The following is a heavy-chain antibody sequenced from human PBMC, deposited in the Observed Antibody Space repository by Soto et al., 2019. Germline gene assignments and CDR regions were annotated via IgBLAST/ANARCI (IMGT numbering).Heavy chain of an antibody. CDR2: ISHDGNYK. J-gene: IGHJ4*02. CDR3: ARDFYYYDSSGYYSSEYYFDW. D-gene: IGHD3-22*01. V-gene: IGHV3-33*05. Sequence: GGSLRLSCAAYGLSFSNYGMHWVRQAPGKGLEWVAVISHDGNYKFYADSVKGRFTISRDNSMNTLYLQMNSLRAEDTALYYCARDFYYYDSSGYYSSEYYFDWWGQGTLVTVS. CDR1: GLSFSNYG.